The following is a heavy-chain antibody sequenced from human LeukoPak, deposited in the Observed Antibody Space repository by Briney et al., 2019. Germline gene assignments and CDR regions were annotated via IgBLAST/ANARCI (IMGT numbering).Heavy chain of an antibody. CDR2: INPSGGST. D-gene: IGHD3-22*01. Sequence: ASVKVSCKASGYTFTSYYMHWVRQAPGQGLEWMGLINPSGGSTSYAQKFQGRVTMTRDTSTSTVYMELSSLRSEDTAVYYCARADAYYYDSSGGQFDYWGQGTLVTVSS. J-gene: IGHJ4*02. CDR3: ARADAYYYDSSGGQFDY. V-gene: IGHV1-46*01. CDR1: GYTFTSYY.